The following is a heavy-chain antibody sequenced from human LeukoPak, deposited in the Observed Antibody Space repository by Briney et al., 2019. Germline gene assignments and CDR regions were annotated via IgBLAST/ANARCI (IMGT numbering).Heavy chain of an antibody. CDR3: ATYFYVEYCSYYFDY. CDR2: IYHSGTT. CDR1: GAFITNSHW. V-gene: IGHV4-4*02. Sequence: SGTLSLTCAVSGAFITNSHWWSWARQPPGKGLEWIGEIYHSGTTNYNPSLKSRVTMSVDKSKNQFSLKLNSVTAADTAVYYCATYFYVEYCSYYFDYWGQGTLVTVSS. D-gene: IGHD4-17*01. J-gene: IGHJ4*02.